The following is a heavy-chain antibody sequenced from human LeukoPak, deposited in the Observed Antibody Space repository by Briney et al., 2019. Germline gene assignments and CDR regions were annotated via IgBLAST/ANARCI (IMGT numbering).Heavy chain of an antibody. CDR3: ARQVGYSSGWYIY. J-gene: IGHJ4*02. D-gene: IGHD6-19*01. Sequence: SETLSLTCTVSGGSISTYYWSWIRQPPGKGLEWIGHIYYSGSTNYNPSLKSRVTISVDTSNNQFSLKLTSVTAADTAVYYCARQVGYSSGWYIYWGQGTLVTVPS. CDR2: IYYSGST. V-gene: IGHV4-59*08. CDR1: GGSISTYY.